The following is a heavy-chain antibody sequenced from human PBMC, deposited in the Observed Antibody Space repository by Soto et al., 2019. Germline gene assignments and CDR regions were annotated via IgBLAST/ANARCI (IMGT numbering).Heavy chain of an antibody. D-gene: IGHD4-17*01. CDR3: EKDRYGDSVGVPSDY. J-gene: IGHJ4*02. CDR2: ISDDGSTN. V-gene: IGHV3-30*18. Sequence: QVQLVESGGGVVQPGRSLRLSCAASGITFRNYAMHWVRQAPGQGLEWVAVISDDGSTNSYADPVKGRLTISRDNFKNTLYLQMNSLRAEDTAVYYCEKDRYGDSVGVPSDYWGQGTLVTASS. CDR1: GITFRNYA.